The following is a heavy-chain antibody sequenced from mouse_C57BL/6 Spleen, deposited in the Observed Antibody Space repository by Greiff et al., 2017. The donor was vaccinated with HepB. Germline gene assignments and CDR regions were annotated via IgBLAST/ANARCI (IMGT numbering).Heavy chain of an antibody. J-gene: IGHJ3*01. CDR1: GYTFTSYW. CDR2: IDPSDSYT. Sequence: VQLQQPGAELVKPGASVKLSCKASGYTFTSYWMQWVKQRPGQGLEWIGEIDPSDSYTNYNQKFKGKATLTVDTSSSTAYMQLSSLTSEDSAFYYCARAGPFAYWGQGTLVTVSA. CDR3: ARAGPFAY. V-gene: IGHV1-50*01. D-gene: IGHD4-1*01.